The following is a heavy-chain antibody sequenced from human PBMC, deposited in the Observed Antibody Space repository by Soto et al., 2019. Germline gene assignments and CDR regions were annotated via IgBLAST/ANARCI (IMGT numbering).Heavy chain of an antibody. J-gene: IGHJ4*02. CDR2: ISQTSTYT. Sequence: GPLRLSGAAPVFTFIDYYMSWVRQAPGKGLEWLSYISQTSTYTTYADSVRGRFTISRDNAKNSLYLQVNSLRVEDTAVYYCTTAERGKTGTRIWGRGTLVTVSS. CDR1: VFTFIDYY. D-gene: IGHD1-1*01. V-gene: IGHV3-11*06. CDR3: TTAERGKTGTRI.